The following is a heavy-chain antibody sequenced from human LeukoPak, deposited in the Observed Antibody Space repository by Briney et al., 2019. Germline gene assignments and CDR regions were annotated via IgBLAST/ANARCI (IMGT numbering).Heavy chain of an antibody. CDR1: GGSISSYY. J-gene: IGHJ4*02. Sequence: SETLSLTCTVSGGSISSYYWSWIRQPPGKGLEWIGYIYYSGSTNYNPSLKSRVTISVDTSKNQFSLKLSSVTAADTAVYYCARVGPRAVAGTHGGYWGQGTLVTVSS. V-gene: IGHV4-59*01. CDR3: ARVGPRAVAGTHGGY. CDR2: IYYSGST. D-gene: IGHD6-19*01.